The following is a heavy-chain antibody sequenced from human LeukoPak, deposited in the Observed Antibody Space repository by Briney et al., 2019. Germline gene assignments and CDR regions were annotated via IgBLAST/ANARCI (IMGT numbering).Heavy chain of an antibody. CDR1: GFTFSDYW. CDR3: ARKGLPDY. V-gene: IGHV3-7*01. CDR2: IKQDGTQK. D-gene: IGHD2-15*01. Sequence: GGSLRLSCAASGFTFSDYWMSWVRQAPGKGLEWVANIKQDGTQKYYVDSMKGRLAISRDNAKNSLYLQMNSLRDEDTAVYYCARKGLPDYWGQGTLVTVSS. J-gene: IGHJ4*02.